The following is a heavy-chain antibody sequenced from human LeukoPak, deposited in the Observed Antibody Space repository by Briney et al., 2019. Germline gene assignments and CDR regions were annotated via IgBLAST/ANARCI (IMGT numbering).Heavy chain of an antibody. D-gene: IGHD6-13*01. J-gene: IGHJ6*02. V-gene: IGHV4-34*01. CDR1: GGSFSGYY. CDR2: INHSGST. Sequence: SETLSVTCAVYGGSFSGYYWSWIRQPPGKGLEWIGEINHSGSTNYNPSLKSRVTISVDTSKNQFSLKLSSVTAADTAVYYCARVAAAGTYYYYYGMDVWGQGTTVTVSS. CDR3: ARVAAAGTYYYYYGMDV.